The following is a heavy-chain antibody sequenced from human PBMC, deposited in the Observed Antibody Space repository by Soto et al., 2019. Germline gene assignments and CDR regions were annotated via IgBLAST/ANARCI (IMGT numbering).Heavy chain of an antibody. CDR1: GGTFSSYA. CDR2: IIPIFGTT. D-gene: IGHD2-15*01. Sequence: QVQLVQSGAEVKKPGSSVKVSCKASGGTFSSYAISWVRQAPGQGLEWMGGIIPIFGTTNYAQKFQGRVTITADESRTTAYMELSRLRSEDTAMYSCARGVTVVTAFPYWYFDLWGRGTLVTVSS. CDR3: ARGVTVVTAFPYWYFDL. V-gene: IGHV1-69*12. J-gene: IGHJ2*01.